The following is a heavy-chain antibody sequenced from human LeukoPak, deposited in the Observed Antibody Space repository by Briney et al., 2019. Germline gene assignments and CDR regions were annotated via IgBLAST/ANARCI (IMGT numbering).Heavy chain of an antibody. Sequence: PSETLSLTCTVYGGSFSGYYWSWIRQPPGKGLEWIGEINHSGSTNYNPSLKSRVTISVDTSKNQFFLKLSSVTAADTAVYYCAREISSYYYDSSGYYGAFDIWGQGTMVTVSS. CDR3: AREISSYYYDSSGYYGAFDI. CDR1: GGSFSGYY. CDR2: INHSGST. V-gene: IGHV4-34*01. J-gene: IGHJ3*02. D-gene: IGHD3-22*01.